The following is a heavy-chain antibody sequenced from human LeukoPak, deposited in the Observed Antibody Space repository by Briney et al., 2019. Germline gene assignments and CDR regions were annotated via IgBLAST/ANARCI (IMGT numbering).Heavy chain of an antibody. CDR2: ISSSSSYI. J-gene: IGHJ6*03. D-gene: IGHD3-10*01. Sequence: GGSLRLSCAASGFTFSNYDMNWVRQTPGKGLEWVSSISSSSSYIYYADSVKGRFTISRDNAKNSLYLQMNSLRAEDTAVYYCARDRYYFGSGSYFLRYMDVWGKGTTVTVSS. CDR1: GFTFSNYD. V-gene: IGHV3-21*01. CDR3: ARDRYYFGSGSYFLRYMDV.